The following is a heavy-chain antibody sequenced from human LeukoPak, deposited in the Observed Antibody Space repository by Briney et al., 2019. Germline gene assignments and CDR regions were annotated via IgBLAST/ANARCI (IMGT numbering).Heavy chain of an antibody. CDR2: ITYDGSNK. CDR1: GFTFSNYW. V-gene: IGHV3-30-3*01. D-gene: IGHD5-18*01. Sequence: GGSLRLSCAASGFTFSNYWMSWVRQAPGKGLEWVALITYDGSNKYYADSVKGRFTISRDNSKNTLYVQMNSLRAEDTAVYYCARDQGYSYGHSFDYWGQGTLVTVSS. J-gene: IGHJ4*02. CDR3: ARDQGYSYGHSFDY.